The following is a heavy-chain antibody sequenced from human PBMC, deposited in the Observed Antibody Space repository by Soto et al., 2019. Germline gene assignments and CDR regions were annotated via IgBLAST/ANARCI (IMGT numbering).Heavy chain of an antibody. Sequence: GASVKVSCKVSGYTLTELSMHWVRQAPGKGLEWMGGFDPEDGETIYAQKFQGRVTMTADTSTSTAYMELRSLRSDDTAVYYCARVRTATDDGQYYFDYWGQGTLVTVSS. CDR3: ARVRTATDDGQYYFDY. CDR1: GYTLTELS. V-gene: IGHV1-24*01. J-gene: IGHJ4*02. D-gene: IGHD5-18*01. CDR2: FDPEDGET.